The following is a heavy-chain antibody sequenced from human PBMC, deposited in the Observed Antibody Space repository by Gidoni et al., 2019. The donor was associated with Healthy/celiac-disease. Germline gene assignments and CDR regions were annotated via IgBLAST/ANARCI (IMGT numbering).Heavy chain of an antibody. CDR2: ISAYNGNT. D-gene: IGHD3-3*01. CDR1: GYTVTSYG. V-gene: IGHV1-18*01. J-gene: IGHJ3*02. Sequence: QVQLVQSGAEVKKPGASVKVSCKASGYTVTSYGSSWVRQAPGQGLEWMGWISAYNGNTNYAQKLQGRVTMTTDTSTSTAYMELRSLRSDDTAVYYCARVESGPPRIPRPYAFDIWGQGTMVTVSS. CDR3: ARVESGPPRIPRPYAFDI.